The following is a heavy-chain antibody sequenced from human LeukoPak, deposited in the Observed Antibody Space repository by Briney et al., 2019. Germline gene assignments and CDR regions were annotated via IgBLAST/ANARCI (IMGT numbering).Heavy chain of an antibody. CDR3: ARDPDIVVVPAAFGGYNWFDP. CDR1: GYTFTSYA. V-gene: IGHV1-3*01. CDR2: INAGNGNT. Sequence: ASVKVSCKASGYTFTSYAMHWVRQAPGQRLEWMGWINAGNGNTKYSQKFQGRVTITRDTSASTAYMELSSLRSEDTAVYYCARDPDIVVVPAAFGGYNWFDPWGQGTLVTVSS. J-gene: IGHJ5*02. D-gene: IGHD2-2*01.